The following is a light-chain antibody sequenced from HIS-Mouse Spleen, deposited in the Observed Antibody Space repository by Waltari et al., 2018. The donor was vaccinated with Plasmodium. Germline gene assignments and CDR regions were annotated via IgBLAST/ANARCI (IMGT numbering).Light chain of an antibody. J-gene: IGKJ1*01. Sequence: DIQMTQSPSTLSASVGDRVTITCRAGQSISSRLAWYQQKPGKAPKLLIYKASSLESGVPSRFSGSGSGTEFTLTISSLQPDDFATYYCQQYNSYSWTFGQGTKVEIK. CDR1: QSISSR. CDR2: KAS. CDR3: QQYNSYSWT. V-gene: IGKV1-5*03.